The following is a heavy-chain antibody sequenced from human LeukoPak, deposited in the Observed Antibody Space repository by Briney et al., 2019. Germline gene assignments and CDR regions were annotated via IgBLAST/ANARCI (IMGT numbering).Heavy chain of an antibody. Sequence: SETLSLTCTVSGGSISSSSYYWGWIRQPPGKGLEWIGSIYYSGSTYYNPSLKSRVTISVDTSKNQFSLKLSSVTAADTAVYYCARESYDFWSGYYEDYWGQGTLVTVSS. D-gene: IGHD3-3*01. CDR2: IYYSGST. CDR1: GGSISSSSYY. J-gene: IGHJ4*02. V-gene: IGHV4-39*07. CDR3: ARESYDFWSGYYEDY.